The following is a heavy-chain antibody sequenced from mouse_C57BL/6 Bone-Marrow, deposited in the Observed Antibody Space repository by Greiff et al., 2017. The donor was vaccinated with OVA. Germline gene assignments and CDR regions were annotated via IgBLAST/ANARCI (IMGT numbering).Heavy chain of an antibody. V-gene: IGHV1-64*01. Sequence: QVQLQQPGAELVKPGASVKLSCQASGYTFTSYWMHWVKQRPGQGLEWIGMIHPNSGSTNYNEKFKSKATLTVDKSSSTAYMQLSSLTSEDSAVYYCARSITTVVADYWGQGTTLTVSS. D-gene: IGHD1-1*01. CDR1: GYTFTSYW. CDR3: ARSITTVVADY. J-gene: IGHJ2*01. CDR2: IHPNSGST.